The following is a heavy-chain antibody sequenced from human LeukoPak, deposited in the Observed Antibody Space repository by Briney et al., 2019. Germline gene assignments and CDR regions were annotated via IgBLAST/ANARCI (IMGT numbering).Heavy chain of an antibody. CDR2: IYPGDSDT. V-gene: IGHV5-51*01. J-gene: IGHJ4*02. D-gene: IGHD3-10*01. Sequence: GESLKISCKGSGYTFTNYWIAWGRQMPGKGLEWMGIIYPGDSDTRYSPSFQGQVIISADKSIRTAYLQWSSLKASDTAMYYCARLNDYRSGSLLGYWGQGTLVTVSS. CDR1: GYTFTNYW. CDR3: ARLNDYRSGSLLGY.